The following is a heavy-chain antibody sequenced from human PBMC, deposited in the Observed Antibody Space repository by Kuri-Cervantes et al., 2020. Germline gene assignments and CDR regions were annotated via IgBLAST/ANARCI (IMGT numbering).Heavy chain of an antibody. CDR3: ARGTVTAGIYYFDY. CDR2: ISWDGGST. D-gene: IGHD2-21*02. J-gene: IGHJ4*02. V-gene: IGHV3-43*01. Sequence: TCAASGFTLADYTMHWVRQAPGKGLEWVSLISWDGGSTYYADSVKGRFTISRDNSKNSLYLQMNSLRTEDTALYYCARGTVTAGIYYFDYWGQGTLVTVSS. CDR1: GFTLADYT.